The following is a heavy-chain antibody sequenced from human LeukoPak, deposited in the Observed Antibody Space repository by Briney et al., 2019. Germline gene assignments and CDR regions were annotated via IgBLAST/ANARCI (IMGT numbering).Heavy chain of an antibody. J-gene: IGHJ6*02. Sequence: GSLRLSCAASGFTFSSYSMNWVRQAPGEGLEWVSSISSSSSYIYYADSVKGRFTISRDNAKNSLYLQMNSLGAEDTAVYYCARDQGNMVRGSTKYYYYGMDVWGQGTTVTVSS. CDR3: ARDQGNMVRGSTKYYYYGMDV. CDR2: ISSSSSYI. CDR1: GFTFSSYS. D-gene: IGHD3-10*01. V-gene: IGHV3-21*01.